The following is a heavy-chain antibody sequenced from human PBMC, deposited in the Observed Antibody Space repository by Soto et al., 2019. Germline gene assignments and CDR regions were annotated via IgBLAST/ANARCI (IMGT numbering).Heavy chain of an antibody. D-gene: IGHD2-2*01. CDR1: GFTFTSHA. CDR3: AKPSCSSTYCYYYYYGLDV. V-gene: IGHV3-23*01. J-gene: IGHJ6*02. CDR2: ISYSGGTT. Sequence: GGSLRLSCAASGFTFTSHAMSWVRQAPGKGLEWVSAISYSGGTTYYADSVKGRFTVSRDNSENTLYLQMNSLRADDTAVYYCAKPSCSSTYCYYYYYGLDVWGQGTTVTVSS.